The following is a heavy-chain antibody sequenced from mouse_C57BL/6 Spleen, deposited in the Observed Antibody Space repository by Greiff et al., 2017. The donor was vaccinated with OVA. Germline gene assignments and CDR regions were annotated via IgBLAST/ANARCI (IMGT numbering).Heavy chain of an antibody. CDR1: GYTFTSYW. Sequence: VQLQQPGAELVKPGASVKMSCKASGYTFTSYWITWVKQRPGQGLEWIGDIYPGSGSTNYNEKFKSKATLTVDTSSSTAYMQLSSLTSEDSAVYYCARRANYYGSSYFDYWGQGTTRTVSS. CDR3: ARRANYYGSSYFDY. J-gene: IGHJ2*01. V-gene: IGHV1-55*01. D-gene: IGHD1-1*01. CDR2: IYPGSGST.